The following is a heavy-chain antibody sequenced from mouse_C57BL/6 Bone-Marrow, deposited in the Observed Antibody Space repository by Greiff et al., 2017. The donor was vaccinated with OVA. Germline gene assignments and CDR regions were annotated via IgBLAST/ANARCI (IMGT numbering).Heavy chain of an antibody. CDR2: IYPGSGST. Sequence: VQLQQPGAELVKPGASVKMSCKASGYTFTSYWITWVKQRPGQGLEWIGDIYPGSGSTNYNEKFKSKATLTVEPSSITAYLQLSRLTSEDSAVYYSARTRVSLLAYWGQGTLVTVSA. CDR1: GYTFTSYW. V-gene: IGHV1-55*01. CDR3: ARTRVSLLAY. J-gene: IGHJ3*01.